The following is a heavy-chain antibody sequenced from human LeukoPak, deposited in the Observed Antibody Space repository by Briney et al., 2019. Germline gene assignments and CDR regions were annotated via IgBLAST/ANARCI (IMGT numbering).Heavy chain of an antibody. Sequence: SETLSLTCTVSGGSISSSSYYWGWIRQPPGKGLEWIGSIYYSGSTYYNPSLKSRVTISVDTSKNQFSLRLSSVTAADTAVYYCVRGASSSWPYYYYYMDVWGKGTTVAVSS. CDR2: IYYSGST. J-gene: IGHJ6*03. D-gene: IGHD6-13*01. CDR3: VRGASSSWPYYYYYMDV. V-gene: IGHV4-39*07. CDR1: GGSISSSSYY.